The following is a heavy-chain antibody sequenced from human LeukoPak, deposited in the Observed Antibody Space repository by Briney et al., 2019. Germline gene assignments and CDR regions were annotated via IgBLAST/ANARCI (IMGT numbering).Heavy chain of an antibody. Sequence: TSETLSLTCAVYGGSFSGYYWSWIRQPPGKGLEWIGSIYYSGSTYYNPSLKSRVTISVDTSKNQFSLKLSSVTAADTAVYYCARDVGYSSSSGSIWFDPWGQGTLVTVSS. J-gene: IGHJ5*02. CDR1: GGSFSGYY. CDR3: ARDVGYSSSSGSIWFDP. CDR2: IYYSGST. V-gene: IGHV4-34*01. D-gene: IGHD6-6*01.